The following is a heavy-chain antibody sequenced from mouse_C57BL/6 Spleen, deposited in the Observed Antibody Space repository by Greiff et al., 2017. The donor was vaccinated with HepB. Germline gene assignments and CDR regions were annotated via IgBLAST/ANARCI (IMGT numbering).Heavy chain of an antibody. V-gene: IGHV5-4*03. CDR2: ISDGGSYT. Sequence: EVKLMESGGGLVKPGGSLKLSCAASGFTFSSYAMSWVRQTPEKRLEWVATISDGGSYTYYPDNVKGRFTISRDNANNNLYLQMSHLKSEDTAMYYCARALSYSNYPYYYAMDYWGQGTSVTVSS. J-gene: IGHJ4*01. D-gene: IGHD2-5*01. CDR3: ARALSYSNYPYYYAMDY. CDR1: GFTFSSYA.